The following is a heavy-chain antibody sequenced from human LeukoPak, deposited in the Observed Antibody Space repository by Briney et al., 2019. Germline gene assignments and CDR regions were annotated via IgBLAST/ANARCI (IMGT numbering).Heavy chain of an antibody. D-gene: IGHD5-18*01. CDR1: GGFIGSGGYS. CDR3: VRGVTRGYIYAD. Sequence: SETLSLTCAVSGGFIGSGGYSWWWVRQPPGKGLEWIGYVVTTGTTYYNPSLNSRLTISLDVSKNQLSLKLRSVTAADTAVYFCVRGVTRGYIYADWGQGTLVTVSS. V-gene: IGHV4-30-4*07. CDR2: VVTTGTT. J-gene: IGHJ4*02.